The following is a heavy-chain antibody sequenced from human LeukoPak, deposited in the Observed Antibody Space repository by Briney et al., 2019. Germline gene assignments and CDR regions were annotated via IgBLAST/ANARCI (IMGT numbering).Heavy chain of an antibody. CDR3: ARDLTMVRGVIIGAFDI. Sequence: GGSLRLSCAAPGFTVSRNYMSWVRQAPGKGLEWVSVIYSGGNTYYADSVKGRFTISRDNSKNTLYLQMNSLRAEDTAVYYRARDLTMVRGVIIGAFDIWGQGTMVTVSS. J-gene: IGHJ3*02. CDR1: GFTVSRNY. D-gene: IGHD3-10*01. V-gene: IGHV3-53*01. CDR2: IYSGGNT.